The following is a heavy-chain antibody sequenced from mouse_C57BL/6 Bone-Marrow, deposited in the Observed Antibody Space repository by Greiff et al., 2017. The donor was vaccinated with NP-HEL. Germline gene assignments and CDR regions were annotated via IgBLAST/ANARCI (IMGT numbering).Heavy chain of an antibody. CDR2: IDPSDSYT. CDR1: GYTFTSYW. Sequence: VQLQQPGAELVMPGASVKLSCKASGYTFTSYWMHWVKQRPGQGLEWIGEIDPSDSYTNYNQKFKGKSTLTVDKSSSTAYMQLSSLTSEDSAVYDCRYYGSRGAYWGQGTLVTVSA. CDR3: RYYGSRGAY. D-gene: IGHD1-1*01. J-gene: IGHJ3*01. V-gene: IGHV1-69*01.